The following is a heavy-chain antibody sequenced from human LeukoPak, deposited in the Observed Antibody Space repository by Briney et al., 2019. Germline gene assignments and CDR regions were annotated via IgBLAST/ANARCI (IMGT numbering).Heavy chain of an antibody. J-gene: IGHJ4*02. CDR1: RFTFSSYW. CDR3: AREASDYYDSSGGFDY. CDR2: IKQDGSDE. V-gene: IGHV3-7*01. D-gene: IGHD3-22*01. Sequence: GGSLRLSCAASRFTFSSYWMSWVRQAPGKGLEWVANIKQDGSDEYYVDSVKGRFTISRDNAKNSLYLQMNSLRDEDTAVYYCAREASDYYDSSGGFDYWGQGTLVTVSS.